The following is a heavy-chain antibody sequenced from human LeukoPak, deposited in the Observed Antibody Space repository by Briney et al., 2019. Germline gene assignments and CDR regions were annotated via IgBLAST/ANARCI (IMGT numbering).Heavy chain of an antibody. J-gene: IGHJ4*02. V-gene: IGHV3-23*01. Sequence: AGSLRLSCAASGCAFSSQGMGGGRQAPGKGLEWGAGIRDSGGITYYADSVKGGFTIARDNAKNSRLLQRNRPRAEDAAEYSGPKDARCDSGWYFFDYWGQGTVLSVCS. CDR3: PKDARCDSGWYFFDY. CDR2: IRDSGGIT. CDR1: GCAFSSQG. D-gene: IGHD6-19*01.